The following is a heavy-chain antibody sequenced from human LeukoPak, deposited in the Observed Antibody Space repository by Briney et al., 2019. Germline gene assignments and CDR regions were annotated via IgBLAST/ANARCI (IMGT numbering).Heavy chain of an antibody. CDR3: ARGGIEGLFDY. V-gene: IGHV4-61*02. D-gene: IGHD6-13*01. CDR1: GGSISSGSYY. CDR2: IYTSGST. J-gene: IGHJ4*02. Sequence: SETLSLTCTVSGGSISSGSYYGGWIRQPAGKGLEWIGRIYTSGSTNYNPSLKSRVTISVDTSKNQFSLKLSSVTAADTAVYYCARGGIEGLFDYWGQGTLVTVSS.